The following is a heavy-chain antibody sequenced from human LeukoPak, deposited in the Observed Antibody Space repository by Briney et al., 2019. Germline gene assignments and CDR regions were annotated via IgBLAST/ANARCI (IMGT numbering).Heavy chain of an antibody. Sequence: TGGSLRLSCAASGFTFSSYGMHWVRQAPGKGLERVAVISYDGSNKYYADSVKGRFTISRDNSKNTLYLQMNSLRAEDTAVYYCARDWFGYGTFYYYYYGMDVWGQGTTVTVSS. J-gene: IGHJ6*02. CDR3: ARDWFGYGTFYYYYYGMDV. CDR1: GFTFSSYG. CDR2: ISYDGSNK. D-gene: IGHD3-10*01. V-gene: IGHV3-33*08.